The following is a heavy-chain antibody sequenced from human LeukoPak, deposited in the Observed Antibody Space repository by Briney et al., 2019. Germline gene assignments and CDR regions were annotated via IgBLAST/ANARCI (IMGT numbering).Heavy chain of an antibody. CDR3: AKDELMTTMTAAFDH. CDR2: ISVSGGST. CDR1: GFTFSSYG. D-gene: IGHD4-17*01. V-gene: IGHV3-23*01. Sequence: GGSLRLSCAAAGFTFSSYGTSWVRQAPGKGLEWGSGISVSGGSTYYTHSVKGRFTISRDNSKNTLHLQMNSLRVEDTAVYYCAKDELMTTMTAAFDHWGQGTLVTVSS. J-gene: IGHJ4*02.